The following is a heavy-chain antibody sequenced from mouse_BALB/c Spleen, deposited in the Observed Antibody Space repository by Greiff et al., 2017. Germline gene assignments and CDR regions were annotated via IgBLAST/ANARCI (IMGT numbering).Heavy chain of an antibody. D-gene: IGHD1-1*01. CDR3: ARDHGSRLSSWFAY. CDR2: IWAGGST. CDR1: GFSLTSYG. J-gene: IGHJ3*01. V-gene: IGHV2-9*02. Sequence: VQLVESGPGLVAPSQSLSITCTVSGFSLTSYGVHWVRQPPGKGLEWLGVIWAGGSTNYYSALMSRLSISKDNSKSQVFLKMNSLQTDDTAMYYCARDHGSRLSSWFAYWGQGTLVTVSA.